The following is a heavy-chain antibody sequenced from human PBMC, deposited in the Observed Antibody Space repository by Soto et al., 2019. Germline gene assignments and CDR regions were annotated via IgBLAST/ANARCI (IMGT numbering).Heavy chain of an antibody. D-gene: IGHD1-26*01. V-gene: IGHV4-39*02. J-gene: IGHJ4*02. CDR1: GDSISSSRYS. CDR3: AREVVGATTKTGMRIDY. Sequence: QLQLQESGPGLVKPSETLSLTCTVSGDSISSSRYSWGWIRQPPGKGLEWIGSIYYSGSTYYNPSLKSRVTISVDTSKNQCSLKLSSVTAADTAVYYCAREVVGATTKTGMRIDYWGQGTLVTVSS. CDR2: IYYSGST.